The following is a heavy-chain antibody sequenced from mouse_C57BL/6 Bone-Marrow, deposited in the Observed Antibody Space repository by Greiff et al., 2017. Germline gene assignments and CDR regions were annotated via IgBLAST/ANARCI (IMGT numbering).Heavy chain of an antibody. CDR2: IRNKANGYTT. Sequence: EVKLMESGGGLVQPGGSLSLSCAASGFTFTDYYMSWVRQPPGKALEWLGFIRNKANGYTTEYSASVKGRFTISRDNSKSILYLQMNALRAEDSATYYCARCYYGSSYWYFDVWGTGTTVTVSS. D-gene: IGHD1-1*01. CDR3: ARCYYGSSYWYFDV. V-gene: IGHV7-3*01. CDR1: GFTFTDYY. J-gene: IGHJ1*03.